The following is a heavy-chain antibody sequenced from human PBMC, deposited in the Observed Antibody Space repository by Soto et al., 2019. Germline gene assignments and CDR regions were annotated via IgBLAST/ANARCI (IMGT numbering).Heavy chain of an antibody. CDR1: GASINSSSYY. Sequence: SETLSLTCTVSGASINSSSYYWGWIRQPPGKGLEWIGSIYYSGRTFYNPSLKSPFTISVDTSQNQFSLKLSSVTAADTAVYYCARLGYCSGGSCSHDAINIWGQGTMVT. CDR2: IYYSGRT. D-gene: IGHD2-15*01. V-gene: IGHV4-39*01. CDR3: ARLGYCSGGSCSHDAINI. J-gene: IGHJ3*02.